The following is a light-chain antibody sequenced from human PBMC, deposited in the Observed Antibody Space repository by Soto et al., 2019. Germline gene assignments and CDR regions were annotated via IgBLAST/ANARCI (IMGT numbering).Light chain of an antibody. J-gene: IGKJ2*01. CDR2: DAS. Sequence: DIQMTQSPSTLSASVGDRVTITCRASQSINDWLAWYQQKPGKAPKILISDASTLETGVPSRFSGSGSGTEFTLTISSLQPDDFANYYCQKYKSYSAFGQVTKLEIK. V-gene: IGKV1-5*01. CDR3: QKYKSYSA. CDR1: QSINDW.